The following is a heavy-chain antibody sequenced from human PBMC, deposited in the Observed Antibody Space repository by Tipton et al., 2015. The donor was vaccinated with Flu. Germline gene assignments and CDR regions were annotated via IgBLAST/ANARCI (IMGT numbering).Heavy chain of an antibody. D-gene: IGHD6-6*01. J-gene: IGHJ6*02. Sequence: LVKPAQTLTLTCTFSGFSLSTSGMCVSWIRQPPGKALEWLALIDWDDDKYYSTSLKTRLTISKDTSKNQVVLTMTNMDPVDTATYYCARSAARPPYYYYYGMDVWGQGTTVTVSS. V-gene: IGHV2-70*01. CDR2: IDWDDDK. CDR3: ARSAARPPYYYYYGMDV. CDR1: GFSLSTSGMC.